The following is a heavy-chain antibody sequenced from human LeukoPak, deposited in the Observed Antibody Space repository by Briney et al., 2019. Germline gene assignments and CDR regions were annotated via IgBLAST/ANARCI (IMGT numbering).Heavy chain of an antibody. V-gene: IGHV3-23*01. CDR2: ISGSGGST. Sequence: GGSLRLSCAASGFTFSSYAMSWVRQAPGKGLEWVSAISGSGGSTYYADSVKGRFTTSRDNSKNTLYLQMNSLRAEDTAVYYCAKAEYSGYETFDYWGQGTLVTVSS. CDR1: GFTFSSYA. CDR3: AKAEYSGYETFDY. J-gene: IGHJ4*02. D-gene: IGHD5-12*01.